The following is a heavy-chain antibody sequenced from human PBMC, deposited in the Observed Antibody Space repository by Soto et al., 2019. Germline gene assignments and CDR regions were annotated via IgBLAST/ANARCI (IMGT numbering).Heavy chain of an antibody. CDR2: IYSGGST. V-gene: IGHV3-66*01. J-gene: IGHJ6*03. CDR3: AGSGLYYYYYMDV. Sequence: EVQLVESGGGLVQPGGSLRLSCAASGFTVSSNYMSWVRQAPGKGLEWVSVIYSGGSTYYADSVKGRFTISRDNSKNTLYLQMNSLRAEDTAVYYCAGSGLYYYYYMDVWGKGTTVTVSS. D-gene: IGHD3-3*01. CDR1: GFTVSSNY.